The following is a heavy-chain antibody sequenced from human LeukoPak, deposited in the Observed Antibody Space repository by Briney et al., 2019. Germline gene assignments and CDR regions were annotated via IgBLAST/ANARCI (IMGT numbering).Heavy chain of an antibody. D-gene: IGHD6-19*01. CDR2: INPNSGGT. CDR3: ARDVETSAWYPYYYMDV. V-gene: IGHV1-2*02. Sequence: GASVKVSCKASGYTFTDYYIHWVRQAPGQGLEWMGWINPNSGGTNYAQRFQGRVTMTRDTSISTTYMELNRLRSDDTAAYYCARDVETSAWYPYYYMDVWGKGTTVTVSS. CDR1: GYTFTDYY. J-gene: IGHJ6*03.